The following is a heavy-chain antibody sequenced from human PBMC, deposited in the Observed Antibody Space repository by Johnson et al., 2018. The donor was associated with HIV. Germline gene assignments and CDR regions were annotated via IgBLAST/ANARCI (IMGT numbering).Heavy chain of an antibody. CDR2: IHGNGGSA. J-gene: IGHJ3*02. CDR3: ARGVPDSSVYPFAFDI. V-gene: IGHV3-20*04. CDR1: GCTFDDYG. Sequence: VQLVESGGGVVRPGGSLRLSCSASGCTFDDYGINWVRQAPGRGLEWVSGIHGNGGSAGYTDSGRGRVTISSDNAKNSLYLPMNSLRPEDTALSFCARGVPDSSVYPFAFDIWGQGTMVSVSS. D-gene: IGHD3-22*01.